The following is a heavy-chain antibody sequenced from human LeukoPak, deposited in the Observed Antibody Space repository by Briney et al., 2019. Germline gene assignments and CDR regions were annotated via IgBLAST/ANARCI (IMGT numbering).Heavy chain of an antibody. V-gene: IGHV3-20*04. Sequence: GGSLRLSCAASGFTFDDYGMSWVRQAPGKGLEWDSGINWNGGSTGYADSVRGRFTISRDNAKNSLYLQMNSLRAEDTALYYCARDETSGYYFPGYWGQGTLVTVSS. CDR1: GFTFDDYG. J-gene: IGHJ4*02. CDR3: ARDETSGYYFPGY. D-gene: IGHD3-22*01. CDR2: INWNGGST.